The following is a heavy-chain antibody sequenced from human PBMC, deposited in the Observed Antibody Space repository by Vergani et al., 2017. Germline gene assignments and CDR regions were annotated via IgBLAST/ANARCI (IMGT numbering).Heavy chain of an antibody. D-gene: IGHD5-12*01. V-gene: IGHV3-30*01. J-gene: IGHJ4*02. CDR3: ARGDRGYSGYDTAPDY. CDR2: ISYDGSNK. CDR1: GFTFSSYA. Sequence: QVQLVESGGGVVQPGRSLRLSCAASGFTFSSYAMHWVRQAPGKGLEWVAVISYDGSNKYYADSVKGRFTISRDNSKNTLYLQMNSLRAEDTAVYYCARGDRGYSGYDTAPDYWGQGTLVTVSS.